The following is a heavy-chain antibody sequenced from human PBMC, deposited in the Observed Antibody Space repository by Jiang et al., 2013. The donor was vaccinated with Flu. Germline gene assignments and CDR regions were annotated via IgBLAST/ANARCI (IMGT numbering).Heavy chain of an antibody. CDR3: ARWGITGTTFYYYGMDV. V-gene: IGHV1-69*01. D-gene: IGHD1-7*01. J-gene: IGHJ6*02. Sequence: YAQKFQGRVTITADESTRTAYMEVSSLRSEDTAVYYCARWGITGTTFYYYGMDVWGQGTTVTVSS.